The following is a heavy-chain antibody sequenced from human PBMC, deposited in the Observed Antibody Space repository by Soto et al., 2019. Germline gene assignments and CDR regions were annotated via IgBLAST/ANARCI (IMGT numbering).Heavy chain of an antibody. Sequence: PSETLSLTCAVYGGSFSGYHWSWIRQPPGKGLEWIGEINHSGSTNYNPSLRSRITIAVDTSKNQFSLKLNSVAAADTAFYYCATTRGLAVGGSFDYWGQGMLVTVSS. CDR3: ATTRGLAVGGSFDY. V-gene: IGHV4-34*01. D-gene: IGHD3-10*01. CDR2: INHSGST. J-gene: IGHJ4*02. CDR1: GGSFSGYH.